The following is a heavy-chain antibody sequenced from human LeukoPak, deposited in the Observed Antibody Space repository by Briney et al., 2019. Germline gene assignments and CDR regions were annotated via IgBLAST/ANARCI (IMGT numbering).Heavy chain of an antibody. CDR1: GGSISSYY. V-gene: IGHV4-59*08. J-gene: IGHJ4*02. CDR3: ARYVVYGSGKYYFDY. D-gene: IGHD3-10*01. Sequence: PSETLSLTCSVSGGSISSYYWSWIRQPPGKGLEYIGYIFYSGSTNYNPSLKSRVTMSVDTSKNQFSLKLSSVTAADTAVYYCARYVVYGSGKYYFDYWGQGTLVTVSS. CDR2: IFYSGST.